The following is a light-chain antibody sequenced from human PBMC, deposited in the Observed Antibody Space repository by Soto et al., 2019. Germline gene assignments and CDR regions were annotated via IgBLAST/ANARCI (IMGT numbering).Light chain of an antibody. CDR1: NSDIGSHA. CDR2: STD. Sequence: QSVLTQPPSASGTPGQRVTISCSGSNSDIGSHAVDWYQQFPGTAPTLLIYSTDQRPSGVPDRFSGSKSGTSASLAISRLQSEDEADYYCCSYAGSSLFGGGTKVTVL. CDR3: CSYAGSSL. J-gene: IGLJ2*01. V-gene: IGLV1-44*01.